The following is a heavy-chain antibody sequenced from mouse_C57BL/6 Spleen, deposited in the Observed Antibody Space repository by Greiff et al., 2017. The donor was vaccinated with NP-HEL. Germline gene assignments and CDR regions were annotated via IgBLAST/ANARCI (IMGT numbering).Heavy chain of an antibody. V-gene: IGHV5-17*01. J-gene: IGHJ2*01. Sequence: DVHLVESGGGLVKPGGSLKLSCAASGFTFSDYGMHWVRQAPEKGLEWVAYISSGSSTIYYADTVKGRFTISRDNAKNTLFLQMTSLRSEDTAMYYCARGGLVHFDYWGQGTTLTVSS. CDR3: ARGGLVHFDY. CDR1: GFTFSDYG. D-gene: IGHD3-3*01. CDR2: ISSGSSTI.